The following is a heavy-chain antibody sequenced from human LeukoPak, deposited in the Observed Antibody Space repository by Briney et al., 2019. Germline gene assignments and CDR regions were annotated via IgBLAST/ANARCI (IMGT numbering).Heavy chain of an antibody. D-gene: IGHD3-22*01. V-gene: IGHV4-59*08. CDR3: ARHSMMASYNWFDP. CDR2: VYYSGST. CDR1: GGSIRNYY. Sequence: PSETLSLTCTVSGGSIRNYYWSWIRQPPGKGRGWIGYVYYSGSTDYNPSLKSRVAISVDPSKNHFSLSLSSVTAADTAVYYCARHSMMASYNWFDPWGQGTQVTVSS. J-gene: IGHJ5*02.